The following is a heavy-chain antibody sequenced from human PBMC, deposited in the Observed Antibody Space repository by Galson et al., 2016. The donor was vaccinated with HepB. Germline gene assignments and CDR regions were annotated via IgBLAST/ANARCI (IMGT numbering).Heavy chain of an antibody. J-gene: IGHJ4*02. CDR2: IAYDGSDK. D-gene: IGHD3-3*01. V-gene: IGHV3-30*18. Sequence: SLRLSCAASGFIFSSYGMHWVRQAPGKGLEWVALIAYDGSDKYYADSVKGRFTISRDNSKNTLFLQMNSLRAEDTAVYYCAKDLGGLEWIPWDWGQGTLVTVSP. CDR1: GFIFSSYG. CDR3: AKDLGGLEWIPWD.